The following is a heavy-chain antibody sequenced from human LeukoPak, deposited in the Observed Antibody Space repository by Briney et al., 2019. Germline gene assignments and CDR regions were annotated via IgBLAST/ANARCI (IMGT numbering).Heavy chain of an antibody. J-gene: IGHJ6*03. CDR2: ISSSGSTI. V-gene: IGHV3-48*03. Sequence: GGSLRLSCAASGFTFSTYEMNWVRQAPGKGLEWVSYISSSGSTIYYADSVKGRFTISRDNAKNSLYLQMSSLSADDTAVYYCASGVAYYSLDVWGKGTTVTISS. CDR3: ASGVAYYSLDV. CDR1: GFTFSTYE. D-gene: IGHD2-15*01.